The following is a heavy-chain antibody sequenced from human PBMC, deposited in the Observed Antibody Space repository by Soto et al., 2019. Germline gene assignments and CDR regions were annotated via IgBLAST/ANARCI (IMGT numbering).Heavy chain of an antibody. CDR2: IWYDGSNK. CDR1: GFTFSSYG. Sequence: GGSLRLSCAASGFTFSSYGMHWVRQAPGKGLEWVAVIWYDGSNKYYADSVKGRFTISRDNSKNTPYLQMNSLRAEDTAVYYCARADYYDSSGYHNFDYWGQGTLVTVSS. D-gene: IGHD3-22*01. V-gene: IGHV3-33*01. J-gene: IGHJ4*02. CDR3: ARADYYDSSGYHNFDY.